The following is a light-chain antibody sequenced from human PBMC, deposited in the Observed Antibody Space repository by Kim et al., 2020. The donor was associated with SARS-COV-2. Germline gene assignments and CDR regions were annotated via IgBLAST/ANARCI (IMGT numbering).Light chain of an antibody. V-gene: IGLV2-14*03. CDR3: SSYTGSSAPYV. CDR1: SSDVGGYNY. Sequence: QSALTQPASVSGSPGQSITISCTGTSSDVGGYNYVSWYQQHPGKAPKLMIYDVSNRPSGVSNRFSGSKSGNTASLTISGLQAEDEADYYCSSYTGSSAPYVFGTGTKVNV. CDR2: DVS. J-gene: IGLJ1*01.